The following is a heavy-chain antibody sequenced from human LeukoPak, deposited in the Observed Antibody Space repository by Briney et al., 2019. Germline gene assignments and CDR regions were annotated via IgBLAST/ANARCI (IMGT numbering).Heavy chain of an antibody. V-gene: IGHV4-4*07. D-gene: IGHD6-19*01. CDR2: IYTSGST. CDR3: ARDWGSGWLYDPDAFDI. CDR1: GGSISSFY. Sequence: SETLSLTCDVSGGSISSFYWSWIRQPPGKGLEWTGRIYTSGSTNYNPSLKSRVTMSVDTSKNQFSLKLSSVTAADTAVYYCARDWGSGWLYDPDAFDIWGQGTMVTVSS. J-gene: IGHJ3*02.